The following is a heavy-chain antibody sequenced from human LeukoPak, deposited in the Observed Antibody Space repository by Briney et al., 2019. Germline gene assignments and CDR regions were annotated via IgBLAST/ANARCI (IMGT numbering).Heavy chain of an antibody. V-gene: IGHV3-48*01. CDR1: GFTFSTYT. CDR2: ISSSSSTL. Sequence: PGGSLRLSCAASGFTFSTYTMNWVRQAPGKGLEWVSYISSSSSTLYYADSVKGRFTISRDNAKNSLYLQMNSLRAEDTAMYYCARNGETWFRSNTAMIKYNWFDPWGQGTLVTVSA. CDR3: ARNGETWFRSNTAMIKYNWFDP. J-gene: IGHJ5*02. D-gene: IGHD5-18*01.